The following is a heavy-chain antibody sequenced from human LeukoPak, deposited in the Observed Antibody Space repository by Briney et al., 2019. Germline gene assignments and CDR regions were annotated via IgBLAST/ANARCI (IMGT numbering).Heavy chain of an antibody. CDR1: GFTFSSYA. V-gene: IGHV3-23*01. CDR2: ISGSGGTT. Sequence: TGETLSLSCAASGFTFSSYAMTWVRQAPGKGLEWVSAISGSGGTTYYANSVKGRFTISGDNSKNTLYLQMNSLRAEDTAIYYCAKAYSSSSYSGHYGMDVWGQGTTVTVSS. J-gene: IGHJ6*02. D-gene: IGHD6-6*01. CDR3: AKAYSSSSYSGHYGMDV.